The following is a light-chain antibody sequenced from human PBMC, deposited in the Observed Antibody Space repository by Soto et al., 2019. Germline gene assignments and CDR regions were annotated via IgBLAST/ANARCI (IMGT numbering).Light chain of an antibody. J-gene: IGKJ5*01. CDR1: QSVSSY. CDR3: QHRMNWPLT. Sequence: EIVLTQSPGTLSLSPGERATLSCRASQSVSSYLLWYQQKPGQAPRLLIYDASNRATGIPARFSGSGSETDFTLTISSLEPEDFAVYYCQHRMNWPLTFGQGTR. V-gene: IGKV3-11*01. CDR2: DAS.